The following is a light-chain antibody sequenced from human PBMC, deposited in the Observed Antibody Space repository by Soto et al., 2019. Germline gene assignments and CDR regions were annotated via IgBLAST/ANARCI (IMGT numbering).Light chain of an antibody. CDR1: QSLSSSY. Sequence: ESVLTQSPGTLSLSPGERVTLSCRASQSLSSSYLAWYQQKPGQAPRLLIYGASSRATGIPDRFSGSGSGTDFTLTITRLEPEDLAVYYCQQYDDSPITFGHGTRLEIK. J-gene: IGKJ5*01. CDR3: QQYDDSPIT. CDR2: GAS. V-gene: IGKV3-20*01.